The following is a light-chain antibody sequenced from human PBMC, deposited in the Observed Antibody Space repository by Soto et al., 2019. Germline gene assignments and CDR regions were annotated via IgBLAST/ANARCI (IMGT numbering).Light chain of an antibody. CDR3: QHSNNWPYT. Sequence: EIVMTQSPATLSVSPGERVILSCRASQSVSDNLAWYQQKPGQAPRLLIYGASTRATTIPARFSGSWSGTEFTLTISSLQSEDFAVYYCQHSNNWPYTFGQGTRLDIK. J-gene: IGKJ2*01. CDR2: GAS. CDR1: QSVSDN. V-gene: IGKV3-15*01.